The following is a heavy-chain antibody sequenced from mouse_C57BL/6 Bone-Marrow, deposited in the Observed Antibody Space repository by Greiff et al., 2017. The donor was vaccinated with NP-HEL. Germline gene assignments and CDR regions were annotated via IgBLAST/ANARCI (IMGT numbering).Heavy chain of an antibody. CDR2: ISSGSSTI. CDR1: GFTFRDYG. D-gene: IGHD1-1*01. Sequence: EVKLVESGGGLVKPGGSLKLSCAASGFTFRDYGMHWVRQAPEKGLEWVAYISSGSSTIYYADTVKGRFTISRDNAKNTLFLQMTSLRSEYTAMYYCARRITTVVATDAMDYWGQGTSVSVSS. J-gene: IGHJ4*01. V-gene: IGHV5-17*01. CDR3: ARRITTVVATDAMDY.